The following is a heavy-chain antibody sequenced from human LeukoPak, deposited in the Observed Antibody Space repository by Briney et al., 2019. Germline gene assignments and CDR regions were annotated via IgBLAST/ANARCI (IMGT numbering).Heavy chain of an antibody. Sequence: GGSLRLSCAASGFTFSSYSMNWVRQAPGKGLEWVSSISSSSSYIYYADSVKGRFTISRDNAKNSLYLQMNSLRAEDTAVYYCARDYGYGSGTYYNGNYYYFYMDVWGKGTTVTVSS. CDR3: ARDYGYGSGTYYNGNYYYFYMDV. D-gene: IGHD3-10*01. V-gene: IGHV3-21*01. CDR1: GFTFSSYS. J-gene: IGHJ6*03. CDR2: ISSSSSYI.